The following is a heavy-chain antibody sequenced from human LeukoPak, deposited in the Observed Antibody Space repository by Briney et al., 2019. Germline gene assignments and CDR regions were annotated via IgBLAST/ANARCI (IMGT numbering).Heavy chain of an antibody. J-gene: IGHJ4*02. V-gene: IGHV1-18*01. CDR1: GYTFTSYS. D-gene: IGHD5-18*01. Sequence: ASVKVSCKASGYTFTSYSISWVRQAPGQGLEWMGWISAYNGNTNYAQKLQGRVTMTTDTSTSTAYMELRSLRSDDTAVYYCARDHGGYSYGIGRYYFDYWGQGTLVTVSS. CDR2: ISAYNGNT. CDR3: ARDHGGYSYGIGRYYFDY.